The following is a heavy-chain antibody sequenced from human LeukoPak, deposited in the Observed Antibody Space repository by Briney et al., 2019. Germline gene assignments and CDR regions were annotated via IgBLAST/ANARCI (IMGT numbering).Heavy chain of an antibody. CDR1: GGSISSYY. J-gene: IGHJ4*02. Sequence: SETLSLTCTVSGGSISSYYWSWIRQPPGKGLERIGYIYYSGSTNYNPSLKSRVTISVDTSKNQFSLKLSSVTAADTAVYYCAIGYSYGYFDYWGQGTLVTVSS. D-gene: IGHD5-18*01. V-gene: IGHV4-59*01. CDR2: IYYSGST. CDR3: AIGYSYGYFDY.